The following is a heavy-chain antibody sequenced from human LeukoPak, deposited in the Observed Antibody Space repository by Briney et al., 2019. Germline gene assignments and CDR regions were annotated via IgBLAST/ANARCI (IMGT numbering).Heavy chain of an antibody. J-gene: IGHJ4*02. CDR1: GYTFTSYG. Sequence: ASVKVSCKASGYTFTSYGISWVRQAPGQGLEWLGWISAYNGNTNYAQKLQGRVTMTTDTSTSTAYMELRSLRSDDTAVYYCARALRGYSGSSFDYWGQGTLVTVSS. D-gene: IGHD1-26*01. CDR3: ARALRGYSGSSFDY. CDR2: ISAYNGNT. V-gene: IGHV1-18*01.